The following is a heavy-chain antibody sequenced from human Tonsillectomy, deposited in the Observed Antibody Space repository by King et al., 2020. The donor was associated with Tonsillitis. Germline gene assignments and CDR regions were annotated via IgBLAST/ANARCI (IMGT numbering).Heavy chain of an antibody. V-gene: IGHV1-46*01. J-gene: IGHJ4*02. CDR2: INPSAGST. Sequence: QLVQSGAEVKKPGASVKVSCKASGYTFTSYYIHWVRQAPGQGLEWMGIINPSAGSTSYVQKFQGRVTMTRDTSTSTVYMELSSLRSEDTAVYYCSRDGDDILTGYYMGGRWLDNWGQGSLVTVSS. CDR3: SRDGDDILTGYYMGGRWLDN. D-gene: IGHD3-9*01. CDR1: GYTFTSYY.